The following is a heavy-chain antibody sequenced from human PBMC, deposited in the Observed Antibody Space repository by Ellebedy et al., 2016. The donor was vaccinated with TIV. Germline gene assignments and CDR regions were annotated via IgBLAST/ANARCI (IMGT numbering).Heavy chain of an antibody. CDR3: ARAPIAARGAQVDY. J-gene: IGHJ4*02. CDR2: INHSGST. Sequence: SETLSLXCAVYGGSFSGYYWSWIRQPPGKGLEWIGEINHSGSTNYNPSLKSRVTISVDTSKNQFSLKLSSVTAADTAVYYCARAPIAARGAQVDYWGQGTLVTVSS. CDR1: GGSFSGYY. D-gene: IGHD6-6*01. V-gene: IGHV4-34*01.